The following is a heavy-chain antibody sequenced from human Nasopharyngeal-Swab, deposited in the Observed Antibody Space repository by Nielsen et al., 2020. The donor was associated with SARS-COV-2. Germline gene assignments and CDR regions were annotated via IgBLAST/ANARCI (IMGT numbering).Heavy chain of an antibody. CDR2: IHPGDSDT. CDR3: ARHWAASSSGHYYGMDV. Sequence: GGSLRLSCKGSGYSFTSYWIGWVRQMPGKGLEWIGIIHPGDSDTRYSPSFQGQVTISADKSISTTYLQWYSLKASDTAMYYCARHWAASSSGHYYGMDVWGQGTTFTVSS. CDR1: GYSFTSYW. J-gene: IGHJ6*02. V-gene: IGHV5-51*01. D-gene: IGHD6-6*01.